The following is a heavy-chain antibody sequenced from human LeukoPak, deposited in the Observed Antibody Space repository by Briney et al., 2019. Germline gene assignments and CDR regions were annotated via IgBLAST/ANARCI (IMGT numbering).Heavy chain of an antibody. CDR2: INSDGSST. D-gene: IGHD6-25*01. J-gene: IGHJ4*02. V-gene: IGHV3-74*01. CDR3: STQRGGSPGDY. CDR1: GLTFSSNW. Sequence: GGSLRLSCATSGLTFSSNWMHWVRQAPEKGLVWVSRINSDGSSTIYADSVKGRFTISRDNAKNTLYLQMNSLRAEDTAVYYCSTQRGGSPGDYWGQGALVTVSS.